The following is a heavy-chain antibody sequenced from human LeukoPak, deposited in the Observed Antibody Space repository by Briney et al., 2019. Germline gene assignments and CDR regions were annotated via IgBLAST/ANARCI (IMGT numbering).Heavy chain of an antibody. CDR3: ARDPHRDGYNFCFDY. Sequence: GGSLRLSCAASGFTFSSYAMHWVRQAPGKGLEWVAVISYDGSNKYYADSVKGRFTISRDNSKNTLYLQMNSLRAEDTAVYYCARDPHRDGYNFCFDYWGQGTRLTVSS. J-gene: IGHJ4*02. V-gene: IGHV3-30-3*01. CDR1: GFTFSSYA. CDR2: ISYDGSNK. D-gene: IGHD5-24*01.